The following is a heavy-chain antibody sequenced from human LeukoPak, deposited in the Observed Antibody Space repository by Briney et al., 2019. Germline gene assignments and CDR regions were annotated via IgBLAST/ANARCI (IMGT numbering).Heavy chain of an antibody. CDR1: GFTVSVNY. CDR2: IYGGGAT. J-gene: IGHJ4*02. D-gene: IGHD1-26*01. V-gene: IGHV3-66*01. CDR3: ARVRWISGIYGDFDS. Sequence: GGSLRLFCALSGFTVSVNYMIWVRQPPGKGLEWVSIIYGGGATYYAESVKGRFTIPRDSSKNTLYLQMSSLRAEDTAVYYCARVRWISGIYGDFDSWGRGTLVTVSS.